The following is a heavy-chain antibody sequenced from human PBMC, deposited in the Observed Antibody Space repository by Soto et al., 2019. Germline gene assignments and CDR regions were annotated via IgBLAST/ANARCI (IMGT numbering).Heavy chain of an antibody. V-gene: IGHV4-34*01. CDR2: INHSGST. J-gene: IGHJ5*02. Sequence: TSETLSLTCAVYGGSFSGYYWSWIRQPPGKGLEWIGEINHSGSTNYNPSLKSRVTISVDTSKNQFSLKLSSVTAADTAVYYCASRRWLDPWGQGTLVTVSS. CDR1: GGSFSGYY. CDR3: ASRRWLDP.